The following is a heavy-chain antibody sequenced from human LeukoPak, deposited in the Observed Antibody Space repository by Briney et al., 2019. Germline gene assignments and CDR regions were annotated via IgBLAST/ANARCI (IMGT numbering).Heavy chain of an antibody. D-gene: IGHD3-3*01. J-gene: IGHJ3*02. CDR3: ARAVGSYDFWSGPYTSDAFDI. Sequence: PSETLSLTCTVSGGSISSSSYYWGWIRQPPGKGLEWIGSIYYSGSTYYNPSLKSRVTISVDTSKNQFSLKLSSVTAADTAVYYCARAVGSYDFWSGPYTSDAFDIWGQGTMVTVSS. V-gene: IGHV4-39*07. CDR2: IYYSGST. CDR1: GGSISSSSYY.